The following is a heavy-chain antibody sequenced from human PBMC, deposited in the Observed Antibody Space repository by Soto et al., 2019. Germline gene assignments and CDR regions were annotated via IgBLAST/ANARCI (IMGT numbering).Heavy chain of an antibody. J-gene: IGHJ4*02. CDR2: IWYDGSSK. CDR1: GFTFSSYA. CDR3: TKSEAGGGGNTHLEY. V-gene: IGHV3-33*06. D-gene: IGHD1-26*01. Sequence: QVQLVESGGGVVQPGRSLRLSCAASGFTFSSYAMHWVRQAPGKGLEWVAVIWYDGSSKYYADSVKGRFTISRDNSNNTVSLHMSSLRAEDTAVYYGTKSEAGGGGNTHLEYWGQGTLVTVSP.